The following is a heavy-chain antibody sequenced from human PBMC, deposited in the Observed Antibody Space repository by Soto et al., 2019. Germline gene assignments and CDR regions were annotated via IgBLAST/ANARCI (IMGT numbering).Heavy chain of an antibody. CDR1: GFTFSNYG. V-gene: IGHV3-30*18. CDR2: MSYDGINK. Sequence: QVQLVESGGGVVQPGRSLRLSCAASGFTFSNYGMHWVRQAPGKGLEWVSIMSYDGINKLYADSVKGRFTISRDNSKNTLYLQMDSLRAEDSAVYYCVKDVYCSTTGCLRNIVHCWGQGTLVTVSS. CDR3: VKDVYCSTTGCLRNIVHC. J-gene: IGHJ4*02. D-gene: IGHD2-2*01.